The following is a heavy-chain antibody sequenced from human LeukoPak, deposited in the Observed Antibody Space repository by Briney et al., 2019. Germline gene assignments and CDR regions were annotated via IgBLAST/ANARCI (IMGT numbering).Heavy chain of an antibody. CDR1: GGSISSSSYY. V-gene: IGHV4-39*01. D-gene: IGHD3-16*02. Sequence: SETLSLTCTVSGGSISSSSYYWGWIRQPPGKGLEWIGSIYYSGSTYYNPSLKSRVTISVDTSKIQFSLKLSSVTAADTAVYYCARSDSYVWGSYRYCHFDYWGQGTLVTVSS. CDR2: IYYSGST. J-gene: IGHJ4*02. CDR3: ARSDSYVWGSYRYCHFDY.